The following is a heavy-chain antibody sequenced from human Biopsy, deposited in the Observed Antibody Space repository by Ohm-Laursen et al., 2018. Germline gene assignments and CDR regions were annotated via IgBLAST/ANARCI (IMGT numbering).Heavy chain of an antibody. V-gene: IGHV4-59*07. CDR2: VYNGGIT. CDR3: ARTPRDSFWSGSYKRGLWFDP. J-gene: IGHJ5*02. Sequence: SDTLSLTCSVSGGPIISYYWTWIRQPPGKGLEWIGHVYNGGITNYNPSLKSRVTISKDTSKNQFSLQVNSVTAADTAVYYCARTPRDSFWSGSYKRGLWFDPWGQGTLVIVSS. D-gene: IGHD3-3*01. CDR1: GGPIISYY.